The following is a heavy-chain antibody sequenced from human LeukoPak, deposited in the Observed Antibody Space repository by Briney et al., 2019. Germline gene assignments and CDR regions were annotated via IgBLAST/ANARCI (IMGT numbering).Heavy chain of an antibody. V-gene: IGHV3-33*01. J-gene: IGHJ4*02. CDR2: IWYDGGNK. CDR1: GFTFSTYG. CDR3: ASTHCSAGSCYSGCDY. Sequence: PGRSLRLSCAASGFTFSTYGMHWVRQAPGKGLEWVAVIWYDGGNKYYADSVKGRFTISRDNSKNTLYLQMNSLRAEDTAVYYCASTHCSAGSCYSGCDYWGQGTPVTVSS. D-gene: IGHD2-15*01.